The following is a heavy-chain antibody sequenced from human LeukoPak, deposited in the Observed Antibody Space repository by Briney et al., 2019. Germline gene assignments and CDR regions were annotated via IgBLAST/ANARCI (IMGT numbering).Heavy chain of an antibody. V-gene: IGHV3-21*01. Sequence: GGSLRLSCAASGFTFSSYEMNWVRQAPGKGLEWVSSISSSSSYIYYADSVKGRFTISRDNAKNSLYLQMNSLRAEDTAVYYCARDRNPILTGYYPAPFDIWGQGTMVTVSS. CDR2: ISSSSSYI. CDR3: ARDRNPILTGYYPAPFDI. CDR1: GFTFSSYE. D-gene: IGHD3-9*01. J-gene: IGHJ3*02.